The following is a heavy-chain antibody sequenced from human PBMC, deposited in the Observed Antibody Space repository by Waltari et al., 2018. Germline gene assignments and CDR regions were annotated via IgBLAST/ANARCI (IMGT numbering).Heavy chain of an antibody. D-gene: IGHD6-19*01. CDR2: INQNASP. V-gene: IGHV4-34*01. J-gene: IGHJ6*03. CDR3: ARGWLQVAPPYYYMDV. Sequence: QVQLLQWGAGLLKPSETLSLTCAVYVGSFSGSYCSWLRQLPGKGLEWLGEINQNASPDYNPSLKSRATISIETSKNQFSLKLDSVTAADTGVYYCARGWLQVAPPYYYMDVWDRGTAVTVSS. CDR1: VGSFSGSY.